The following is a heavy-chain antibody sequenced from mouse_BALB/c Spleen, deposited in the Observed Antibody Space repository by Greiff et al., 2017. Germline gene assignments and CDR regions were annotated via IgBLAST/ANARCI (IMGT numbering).Heavy chain of an antibody. D-gene: IGHD1-1*01. V-gene: IGHV8-5*01. Sequence: QVQLQQSGPGILQPSQTLSLTCSFSGFSLSTSGMSVGRLRQPSGKGLEWLAHIWWNDAKYYNPALKSRLTISKDTSNNQVLLKIASVVTADTATYYCAQIGYYTWFAYWGQGTLVTVSA. CDR3: AQIGYYTWFAY. CDR2: IWWNDAK. CDR1: GFSLSTSGMS. J-gene: IGHJ3*01.